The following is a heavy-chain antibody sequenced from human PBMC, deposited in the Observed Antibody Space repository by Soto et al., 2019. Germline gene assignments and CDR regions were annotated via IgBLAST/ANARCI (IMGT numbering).Heavy chain of an antibody. V-gene: IGHV3-30*04. CDR3: ARDGGNDYYDSSGYYDY. CDR2: ISYDGSNK. J-gene: IGHJ4*02. CDR1: GFTFSSYA. Sequence: GGSLRLSCAASGFTFSSYAMHWVRQAPGKGLEWVAVISYDGSNKYYADSVKGRFTISRDNSKNTLYPQMNSLRAEDTAVYYCARDGGNDYYDSSGYYDYWGQGTLVTVSS. D-gene: IGHD3-22*01.